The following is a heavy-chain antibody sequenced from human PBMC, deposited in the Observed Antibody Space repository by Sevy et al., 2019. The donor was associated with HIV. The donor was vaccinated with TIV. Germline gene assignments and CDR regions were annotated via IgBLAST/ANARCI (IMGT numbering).Heavy chain of an antibody. Sequence: GGSLRLSCAASGFTLSSYGMHWVRPAPGKGLEWVAVIRYDGSNKYYGGSVKGRFTISRDNSKNTLYLQMNSLRAEDTAVYYCARDRLGITISAEWGGGMDVWGQGTTVTVSS. V-gene: IGHV3-33*01. CDR3: ARDRLGITISAEWGGGMDV. CDR2: IRYDGSNK. D-gene: IGHD3-3*01. CDR1: GFTLSSYG. J-gene: IGHJ6*02.